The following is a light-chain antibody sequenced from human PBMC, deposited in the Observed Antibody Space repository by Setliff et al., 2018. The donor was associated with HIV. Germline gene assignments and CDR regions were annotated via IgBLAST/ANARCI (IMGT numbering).Light chain of an antibody. V-gene: IGLV3-1*01. CDR1: KLGDKY. Sequence: SYALTQPPSVSVFPGQTASITCSGDKLGDKYVCWYQQKPGQSPVLVIYQDQKRPLEIPERFSGSNSGNTASLTISGTQAMDEADYYCQAWDSSTTFYAFGTGTKVTVL. CDR3: QAWDSSTTFYA. CDR2: QDQ. J-gene: IGLJ1*01.